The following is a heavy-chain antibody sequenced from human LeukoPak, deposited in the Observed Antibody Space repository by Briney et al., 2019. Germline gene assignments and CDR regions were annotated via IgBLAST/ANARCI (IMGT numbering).Heavy chain of an antibody. CDR3: ARVVGNYFDY. V-gene: IGHV3-48*02. J-gene: IGHJ4*02. CDR1: GFNFSSYS. CDR2: ISSVGSTI. D-gene: IGHD2-15*01. Sequence: GGSLRLSCAASGFNFSSYSMNWVRQAPGKGLEWVSYISSVGSTIYYADSVKGRFTISRDNAKNSLYLQMNTLRDEDTAVYYCARVVGNYFDYWGQGTLVTVSS.